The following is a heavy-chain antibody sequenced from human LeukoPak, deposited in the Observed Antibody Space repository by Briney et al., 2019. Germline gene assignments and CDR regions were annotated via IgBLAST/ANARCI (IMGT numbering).Heavy chain of an antibody. V-gene: IGHV3-23*01. CDR3: AKEVHDSSGLIGY. Sequence: PGGSLRLSCAASGFTFSNYWMHWVRQAPGKGLEWVSAISGSGGSTYYADSVKGRFTISRDNSKNTLYLQMNSLRAEDTAVYYCAKEVHDSSGLIGYWGQGTLVTVSS. D-gene: IGHD3-22*01. J-gene: IGHJ4*02. CDR1: GFTFSNYW. CDR2: ISGSGGST.